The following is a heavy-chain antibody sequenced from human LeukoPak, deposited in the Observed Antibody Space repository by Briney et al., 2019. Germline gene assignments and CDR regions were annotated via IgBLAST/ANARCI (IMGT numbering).Heavy chain of an antibody. Sequence: QPGGSLRLSCAASGFTFSRHWMHWVRQAPGKGLEWVANIKQDGSAKPYVDSVKGRFTISRDNAKNSLFLQMNSLRVEDTAVYYCARDNGWSADFWGQGTLVTVSS. V-gene: IGHV3-7*03. J-gene: IGHJ4*02. CDR2: IKQDGSAK. D-gene: IGHD2-15*01. CDR3: ARDNGWSADF. CDR1: GFTFSRHW.